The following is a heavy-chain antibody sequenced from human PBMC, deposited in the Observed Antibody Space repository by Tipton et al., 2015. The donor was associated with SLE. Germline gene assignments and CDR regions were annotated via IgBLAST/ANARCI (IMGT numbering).Heavy chain of an antibody. Sequence: SLRLSCAASGFTFSSYAMHWVRQAPGKGLEWVAVISYDGSNKYYADSVKGRFTISRDNSKNTLYLQMNSLRAEDTAVYYCARGPLPDYDFWSARIPYHGMDVWGQGTTVTVSS. D-gene: IGHD3-3*01. CDR1: GFTFSSYA. CDR3: ARGPLPDYDFWSARIPYHGMDV. J-gene: IGHJ6*02. V-gene: IGHV3-30-3*01. CDR2: ISYDGSNK.